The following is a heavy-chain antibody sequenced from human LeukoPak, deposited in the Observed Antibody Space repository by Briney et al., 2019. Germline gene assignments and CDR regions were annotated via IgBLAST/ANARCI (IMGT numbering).Heavy chain of an antibody. J-gene: IGHJ6*04. V-gene: IGHV4-59*01. CDR1: GCSISSYY. D-gene: IGHD3-16*02. CDR2: IYYSGST. Sequence: SETLSLTCTVSGCSISSYYWSWIRQPPGKGLEWIGYIYYSGSTNYNPSLKSRVTISVDKSKNQFSLKLSSVTAADTAVYYCAKGGSNRYRAPWDVWGKGTTVTVSS. CDR3: AKGGSNRYRAPWDV.